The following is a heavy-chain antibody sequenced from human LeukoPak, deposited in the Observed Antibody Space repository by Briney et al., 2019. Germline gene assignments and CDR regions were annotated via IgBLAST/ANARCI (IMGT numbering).Heavy chain of an antibody. J-gene: IGHJ4*02. CDR2: INSDGSSA. V-gene: IGHV3-74*01. D-gene: IGHD3-22*01. CDR1: GFTFSSYW. Sequence: PGGSLRLSCAASGFTFSSYWMHWVRQAPGKGLVWVSRINSDGSSASYADSVKGRFTISRDNAKNTPYLQMNSLRAEDTAVYYCARDPPRAYYYDSSGSREDYWGQGTLVTVSS. CDR3: ARDPPRAYYYDSSGSREDY.